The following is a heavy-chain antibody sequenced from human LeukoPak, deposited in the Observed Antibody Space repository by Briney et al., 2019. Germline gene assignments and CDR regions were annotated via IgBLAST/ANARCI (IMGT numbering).Heavy chain of an antibody. V-gene: IGHV3-11*06. Sequence: GGSLRLSCAASGFIFSDYYMGWIRQAPVKGLEWVSYISSSSRHTNYADSVKGRFTISRDDAKNSLFLQMKSLTADDTAVYYCARDSSVWGLDYWGQGTLVTVSS. CDR2: ISSSSRHT. CDR3: ARDSSVWGLDY. CDR1: GFIFSDYY. J-gene: IGHJ4*02. D-gene: IGHD6-19*01.